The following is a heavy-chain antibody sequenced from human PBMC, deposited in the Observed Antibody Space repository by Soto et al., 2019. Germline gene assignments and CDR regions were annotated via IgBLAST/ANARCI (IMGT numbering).Heavy chain of an antibody. CDR3: AKDTGVSSGWYFDY. V-gene: IGHV3-9*01. Sequence: EVQLVESEGGLVQPGRSLRLSCAASGFTFDDYAMHWVRQAPGKGLEWVSGISWNSGSIGYADSVKGRFTISRDNAKNSLYLQMNSLRAEDTALYYCAKDTGVSSGWYFDYWGQGTLVTVSS. D-gene: IGHD6-19*01. CDR2: ISWNSGSI. J-gene: IGHJ4*02. CDR1: GFTFDDYA.